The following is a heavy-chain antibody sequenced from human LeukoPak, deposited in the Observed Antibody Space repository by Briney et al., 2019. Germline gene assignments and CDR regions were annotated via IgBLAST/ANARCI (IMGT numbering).Heavy chain of an antibody. V-gene: IGHV4-59*11. CDR1: GGPNNSHY. D-gene: IGHD6-6*01. J-gene: IGHJ2*01. CDR3: ARMKCEYSSRRYTWYVDL. Sequence: PSETLSLTCTVSGGPNNSHYWRWTRQPPGKGLVWIGYLYYSGSNNYNPSLQSRVTISVDTSKKQFSLKLSSVTAADPTVYYRARMKCEYSSRRYTWYVDLCGRGPLVTVTA. CDR2: LYYSGSN.